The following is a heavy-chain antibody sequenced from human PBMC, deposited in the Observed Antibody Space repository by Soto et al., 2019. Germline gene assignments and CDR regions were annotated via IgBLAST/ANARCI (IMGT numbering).Heavy chain of an antibody. CDR3: ARLYGDYYFDY. D-gene: IGHD4-17*01. V-gene: IGHV4-34*01. Sequence: SETLSLTCAVYGGSFSGYYWSWIRQPPGKGLEWIGEINHSGSTNYNPSLKSRVTISVDTSKNQFSLKLSSVTAADTAVYYCARLYGDYYFDYWGQGTLVTVSS. CDR1: GGSFSGYY. J-gene: IGHJ4*02. CDR2: INHSGST.